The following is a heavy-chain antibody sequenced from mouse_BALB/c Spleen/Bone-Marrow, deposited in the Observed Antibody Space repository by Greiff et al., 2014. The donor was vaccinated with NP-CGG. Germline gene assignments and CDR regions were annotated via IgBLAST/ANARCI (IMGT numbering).Heavy chain of an antibody. CDR2: IYPGDGDT. Sequence: VQLQESGAELARPGASVKLSCKASGYTFTGYWMQWVKQRPGQGLEWIGIIYPGDGDTRYTQKFKGKATLTADKSSSTAYMQLRNLASEDSAVYYCARVFCDSTSAYWGRGTTLTVSS. V-gene: IGHV1-87*01. CDR3: ARVFCDSTSAY. J-gene: IGHJ2*01. CDR1: GYTFTGYW. D-gene: IGHD5-1*01.